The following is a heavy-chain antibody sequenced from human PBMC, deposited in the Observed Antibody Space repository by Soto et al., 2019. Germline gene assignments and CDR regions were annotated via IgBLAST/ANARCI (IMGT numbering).Heavy chain of an antibody. V-gene: IGHV3-7*01. CDR3: VRDRGRGYAFDI. CDR2: IKQDGSEK. D-gene: IGHD3-10*01. CDR1: GFTFSSYW. J-gene: IGHJ3*02. Sequence: GGSLRLSCAASGFTFSSYWINWVRQAPGKGLEWVANIKQDGSEKYYVDSVKGRFTISRDNPKNSLYLQMNSLRAEDTAVYYCVRDRGRGYAFDIWGLGTVVTVSS.